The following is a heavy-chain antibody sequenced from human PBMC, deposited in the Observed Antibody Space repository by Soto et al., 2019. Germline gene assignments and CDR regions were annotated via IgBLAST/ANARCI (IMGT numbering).Heavy chain of an antibody. CDR3: ARSLRRGPPFEY. V-gene: IGHV4-30-4*01. Sequence: SETLSLTCTVSGGSIRSGDYYWSWIRQPPGKGLESIGYIYYSGSTYYNPSLKSRVTISVDTSKNQFSLKLSSVTAADTAVYYCARSLRRGPPFEYWGQGTLVTVS. CDR2: IYYSGST. CDR1: GGSIRSGDYY. D-gene: IGHD3-10*01. J-gene: IGHJ4*02.